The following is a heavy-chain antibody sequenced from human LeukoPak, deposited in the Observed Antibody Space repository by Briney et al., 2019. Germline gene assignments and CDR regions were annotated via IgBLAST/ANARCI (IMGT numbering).Heavy chain of an antibody. CDR3: ARGRVGANWFDP. CDR2: INHSGST. CDR1: GGSFSGYY. V-gene: IGHV4-34*01. D-gene: IGHD1-26*01. J-gene: IGHJ5*02. Sequence: SETLSLTCAVYGGSFSGYYWSWIRQPPGKGLEWIGEINHSGSTNYNPSLKSRVTISVDTSKNQLSLKLSSVTAADTAVYYCARGRVGANWFDPWGQGTLVTVSS.